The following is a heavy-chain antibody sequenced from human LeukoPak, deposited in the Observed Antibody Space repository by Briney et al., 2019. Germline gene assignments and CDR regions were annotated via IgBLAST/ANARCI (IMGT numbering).Heavy chain of an antibody. CDR1: GGTFSSYA. V-gene: IGHV1-69*05. CDR3: ARAANWNPDGYYYYYYYMDV. CDR2: IIPIFGTA. D-gene: IGHD1-20*01. J-gene: IGHJ6*03. Sequence: ASVKVSCKASGGTFSSYAISWVRQAPGQGLEWMGGIIPIFGTANYAQKLQGRVTMTTDTSTSTAYMELRSLRSDDTAVYYCARAANWNPDGYYYYYYYMDVWGKGTTVTVSS.